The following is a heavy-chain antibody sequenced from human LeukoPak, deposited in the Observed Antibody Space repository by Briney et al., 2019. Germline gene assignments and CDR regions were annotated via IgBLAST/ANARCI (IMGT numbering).Heavy chain of an antibody. CDR3: ARGPSGSLHYYFDH. V-gene: IGHV3-53*01. J-gene: IGHJ4*02. CDR2: LYSGGST. Sequence: RSGGSLRLSCAASGLTVSSDYMSWVRQAPGNGLEWVSVLYSGGSTNYADSVRGRFTISRDNSKNTLYLQMNSLRAEDTAVYYCARGPSGSLHYYFDHWGQGTLVTVSS. CDR1: GLTVSSDY. D-gene: IGHD1-26*01.